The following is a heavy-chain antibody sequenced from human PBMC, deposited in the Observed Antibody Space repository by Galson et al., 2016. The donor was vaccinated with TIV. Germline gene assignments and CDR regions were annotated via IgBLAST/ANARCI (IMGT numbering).Heavy chain of an antibody. CDR2: IIAIFGTT. CDR3: ARGSDYYDGSGYQN. D-gene: IGHD3-22*01. V-gene: IGHV1-69*13. J-gene: IGHJ4*02. Sequence: SVKVSCKASGYRFTDYYIHWVRQAPGQGLEWMGRIIAIFGTTNYAQKFQGRVTITADESTSTVYMELRSLISEGMAVYYCARGSDYYDGSGYQNWGQGTLVAVSS. CDR1: GYRFTDYY.